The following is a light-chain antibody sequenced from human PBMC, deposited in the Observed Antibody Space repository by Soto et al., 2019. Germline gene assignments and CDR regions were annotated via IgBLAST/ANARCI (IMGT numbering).Light chain of an antibody. CDR2: GAS. Sequence: DIVLTDSPGTLSFSPVERAPLSFSSSQTVRNNYLAWYQQKPGQAPRLLILGASSRATGIPDRFSGSGSGTDFTLTISRLEPEDFAVYYCQYYGTSPKPFGQGTKVDI. J-gene: IGKJ1*01. CDR1: QTVRNNY. V-gene: IGKV3-20*01. CDR3: QYYGTSPKP.